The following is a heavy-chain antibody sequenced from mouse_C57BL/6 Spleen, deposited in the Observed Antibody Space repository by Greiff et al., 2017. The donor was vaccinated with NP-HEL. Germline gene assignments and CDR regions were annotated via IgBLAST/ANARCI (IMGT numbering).Heavy chain of an antibody. CDR2: ISYSGST. D-gene: IGHD1-1*01. J-gene: IGHJ3*01. CDR3: ARSKGSSPAWFAY. Sequence: DVMLVESGPGLAKPSQTLSLTCSVTGYSITSDYWNWIRKFPGNKLEYMGYISYSGSTYYNPSLKSRISITRDTSKNQYYLQLNSVTTEDTATYYCARSKGSSPAWFAYWGQGTLVTVSA. V-gene: IGHV3-8*01. CDR1: GYSITSDY.